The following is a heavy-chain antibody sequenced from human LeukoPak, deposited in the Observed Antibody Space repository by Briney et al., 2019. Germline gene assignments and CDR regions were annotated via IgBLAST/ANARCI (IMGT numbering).Heavy chain of an antibody. CDR2: IYYSGST. V-gene: IGHV4-59*12. Sequence: SETLSLTCTVSGGSISSYYWSWIRQPPGKGLEWIGYIYYSGSTNYNPSLKSRVTISVDTSKNQFSLKLSSVTAADTAVYYCARGITTLDAFDIWGQGTMVTVSS. D-gene: IGHD3-22*01. CDR1: GGSISSYY. CDR3: ARGITTLDAFDI. J-gene: IGHJ3*02.